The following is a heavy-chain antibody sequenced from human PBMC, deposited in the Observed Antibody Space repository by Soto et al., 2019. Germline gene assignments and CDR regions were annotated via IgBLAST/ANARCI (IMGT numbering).Heavy chain of an antibody. CDR1: GGSFSGYY. Sequence: SETLSLTCAVYGGSFSGYYWSWIRQPPGKGLEWIGEINHSGSTNYNPSLKSRVTISVDTSKNQFSLNLSSVTAADTAVYYCARDRLMATAGTARHYFGLDVWGQGTTVTVSS. J-gene: IGHJ6*02. CDR2: INHSGST. V-gene: IGHV4-34*01. CDR3: ARDRLMATAGTARHYFGLDV. D-gene: IGHD5-18*01.